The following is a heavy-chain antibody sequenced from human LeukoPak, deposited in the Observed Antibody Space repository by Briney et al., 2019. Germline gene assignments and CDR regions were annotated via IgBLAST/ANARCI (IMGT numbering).Heavy chain of an antibody. CDR1: GYTFTSYY. CDR3: ARDCSGRDSSGYQDGFDY. D-gene: IGHD3-22*01. J-gene: IGHJ4*02. CDR2: INPSGGST. Sequence: ASVKVSCKASGYTFTSYYMHWVRRAPGQGLEWMGIINPSGGSTSYAQKFQGRVTMTRDTSTSTVYMELSSLRSEDTAVYYCARDCSGRDSSGYQDGFDYWGQGTLVTVSS. V-gene: IGHV1-46*01.